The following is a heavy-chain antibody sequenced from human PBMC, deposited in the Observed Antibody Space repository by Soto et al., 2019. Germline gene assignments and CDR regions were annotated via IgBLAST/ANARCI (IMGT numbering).Heavy chain of an antibody. J-gene: IGHJ4*02. CDR2: ISTYNGNT. Sequence: VSVKVSCKASGYTFITYGVSWVRQAPGQGFDWLGWISTYNGNTRYAERLQGRVTMTTDTTTNTAYMEMRNLRSDDTAVYYCARGPTDYYDNSANYFLDYWGQGTLVTVPQ. CDR3: ARGPTDYYDNSANYFLDY. V-gene: IGHV1-18*01. D-gene: IGHD3-22*01. CDR1: GYTFITYG.